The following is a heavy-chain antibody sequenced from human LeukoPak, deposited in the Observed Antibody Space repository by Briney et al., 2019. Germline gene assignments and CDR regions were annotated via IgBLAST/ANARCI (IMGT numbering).Heavy chain of an antibody. CDR1: GGSISSYY. V-gene: IGHV4-59*01. D-gene: IGHD3-9*01. CDR3: ARSNYDILTWFDY. Sequence: PSETLSLTCTVPGGSISSYYWSWIRQPPGKGLEWIGYIYYSGSTNYNPSLKSRVTISVDTSKNQFSLKLSSVTAADTAVYYCARSNYDILTWFDYWGQGTLVTVSS. J-gene: IGHJ4*02. CDR2: IYYSGST.